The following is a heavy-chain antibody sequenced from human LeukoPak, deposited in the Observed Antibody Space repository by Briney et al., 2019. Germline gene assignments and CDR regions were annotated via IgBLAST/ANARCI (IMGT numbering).Heavy chain of an antibody. J-gene: IGHJ4*02. CDR3: ARGRPHGNDY. CDR2: ISRGASRT. CDR1: GFTFSNHW. V-gene: IGHV3-74*01. Sequence: PGGSLRLSCAASGFTFSNHWMHWVRQAPGKGLMWVSRISRGASRTDYADSVKGRFTISRDDAKNTLYLQVNSLRVEDTAVYYCARGRPHGNDYWGQGTLVTVSS. D-gene: IGHD4-23*01.